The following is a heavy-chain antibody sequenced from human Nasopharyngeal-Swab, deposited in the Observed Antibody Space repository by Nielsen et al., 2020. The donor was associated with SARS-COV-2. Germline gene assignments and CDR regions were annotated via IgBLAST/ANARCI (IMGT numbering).Heavy chain of an antibody. CDR2: ISSSSSYI. J-gene: IGHJ4*02. D-gene: IGHD3-22*01. CDR3: ARDPDYYDSSGLLDY. Sequence: GGSLRLSCAASGFTFGSYSMNWVRQAPGKGLEWVSSISSSSSYIYYADSVKGRFTISRDNAKNSLYLQMNSLRAEDTAVYYCARDPDYYDSSGLLDYWGQGTLVTVSS. V-gene: IGHV3-21*01. CDR1: GFTFGSYS.